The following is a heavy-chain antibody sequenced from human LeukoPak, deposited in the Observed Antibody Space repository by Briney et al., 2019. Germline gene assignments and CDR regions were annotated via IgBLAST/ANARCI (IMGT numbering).Heavy chain of an antibody. J-gene: IGHJ4*02. Sequence: ASVTVSCKASGYTFNHYGIRWVRQAPGQGLEWMGWISPSYGNPKYAQNLQGRVTMTTDTATTTACMELRSLRSDDTAVYYCMRDEDYWGQGTLATVSS. V-gene: IGHV1-18*01. CDR2: ISPSYGNP. CDR3: MRDEDY. CDR1: GYTFNHYG.